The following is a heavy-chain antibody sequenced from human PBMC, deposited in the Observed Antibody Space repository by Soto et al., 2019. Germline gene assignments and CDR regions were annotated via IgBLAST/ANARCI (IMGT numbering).Heavy chain of an antibody. CDR3: ARYCAGNACYSRHYYAMDV. D-gene: IGHD2-15*01. CDR2: ISPYNGNT. CDR1: GYRFTNYI. V-gene: IGHV1-18*01. J-gene: IGHJ6*02. Sequence: QVQLVQSAAEVKEPGASANVSCQASGYRFTNYIIAWVRQAPGQGLEWMGWISPYNGNTSYARRLRGRFILTTITATSTAYMEVRSVRSDDTAIYYCARYCAGNACYSRHYYAMDVWGQGTTVTVSS.